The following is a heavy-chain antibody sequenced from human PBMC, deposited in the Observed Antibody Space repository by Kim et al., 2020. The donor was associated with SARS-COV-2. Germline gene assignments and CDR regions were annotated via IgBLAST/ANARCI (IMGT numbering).Heavy chain of an antibody. J-gene: IGHJ6*03. CDR3: ARGYFAGDDFWSGYYIPTLNYYYMDV. D-gene: IGHD3-3*01. CDR1: GYTFTSYD. Sequence: ASVKVSCKASGYTFTSYDINWVRQATGQGLEWMGWMNPNSGNTGYAQKFQGRVTMTRNTSISTAYMELSSLRSEDTAVYYCARGYFAGDDFWSGYYIPTLNYYYMDVWGKGTTVTVSS. V-gene: IGHV1-8*01. CDR2: MNPNSGNT.